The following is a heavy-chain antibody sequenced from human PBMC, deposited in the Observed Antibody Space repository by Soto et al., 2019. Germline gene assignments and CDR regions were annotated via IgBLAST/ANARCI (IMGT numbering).Heavy chain of an antibody. CDR2: IIPIFGTA. J-gene: IGHJ3*02. V-gene: IGHV1-69*13. Sequence: WASVKVSCKASGGTFSSYAISWVRQAPGQGLEWMGGIIPIFGTANYAQKFQGRVTITADESTSTAYMELSSLRSEDTAVYYCARVAGGSLYAFDIWGQGTMVTVSS. D-gene: IGHD2-15*01. CDR1: GGTFSSYA. CDR3: ARVAGGSLYAFDI.